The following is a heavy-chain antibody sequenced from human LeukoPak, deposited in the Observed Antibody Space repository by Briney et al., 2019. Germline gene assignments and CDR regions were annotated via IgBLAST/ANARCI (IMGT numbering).Heavy chain of an antibody. Sequence: GGSLRLSCAASGFTVSSNYMSWVRQAPGKGLDWVSVIYSGGSTYYADSVKGRFTISRDNSKNTLYLQMNSLRAEDTAVYYCASIRYYYYGMDVWGQGTTVTVSS. V-gene: IGHV3-53*01. CDR2: IYSGGST. D-gene: IGHD2-2*02. J-gene: IGHJ6*02. CDR3: ASIRYYYYGMDV. CDR1: GFTVSSNY.